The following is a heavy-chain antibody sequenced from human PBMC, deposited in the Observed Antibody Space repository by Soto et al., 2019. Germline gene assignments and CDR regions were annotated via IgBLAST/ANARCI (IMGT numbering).Heavy chain of an antibody. D-gene: IGHD5-12*01. V-gene: IGHV3-33*01. CDR3: ARGEAWMDAAVDI. CDR1: GFSVNNYG. J-gene: IGHJ3*02. Sequence: QVQLVESGGGVVQPGQSLRLSCAASGFSVNNYGFHWVRQAPGKGLECVAGIWRNGNEKYYRDSVKGRFIISRDNSRNTLELETTRLRGEDTAIYYCARGEAWMDAAVDIWGQGTIVAVSS. CDR2: IWRNGNEK.